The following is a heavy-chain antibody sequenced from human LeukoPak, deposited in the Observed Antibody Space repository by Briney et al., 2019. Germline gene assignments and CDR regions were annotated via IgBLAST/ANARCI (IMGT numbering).Heavy chain of an antibody. J-gene: IGHJ6*02. CDR1: GGSISSYY. V-gene: IGHV4-59*08. D-gene: IGHD3-10*01. Sequence: PSETLSLTCTVSGGSISSYYWSWIRQPPGKGLEWIGYIYYSGSTNYNPSLKSRVTISVDTSKNQFSLKLSSVTAADTAVYYCARHGGGSGSYRRSDYYYGMDVWGQGTTVTVSS. CDR2: IYYSGST. CDR3: ARHGGGSGSYRRSDYYYGMDV.